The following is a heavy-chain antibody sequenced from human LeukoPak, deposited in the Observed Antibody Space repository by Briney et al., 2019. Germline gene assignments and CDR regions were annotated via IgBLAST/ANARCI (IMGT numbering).Heavy chain of an antibody. CDR2: ISSSSSTI. J-gene: IGHJ4*02. D-gene: IGHD3-16*01. V-gene: IGHV3-48*01. CDR3: ARDSAEYYDYVWGSFDY. CDR1: GFTFSSYS. Sequence: GGSLRLSCAASGFTFSSYSMNWVRQAPGKGLEWVSYISSSSSTIYYADSVKGRFTISRDNAKNSLYLQMNSLRAEDTAVYYCARDSAEYYDYVWGSFDYWGQGTLVTVSS.